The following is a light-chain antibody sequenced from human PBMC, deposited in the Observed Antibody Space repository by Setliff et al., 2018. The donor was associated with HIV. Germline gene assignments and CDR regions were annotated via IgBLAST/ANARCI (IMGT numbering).Light chain of an antibody. Sequence: QSALTQPASVSGSPGQSITISCTGTSSDVGGYNYVSWYQQHPGKAPKLIIYDVSKRPSGVSNRFSGSKTGNTASLTISGLQAEDEADYYCSSYTSSTPLYVFGTGTKVTV. CDR3: SSYTSSTPLYV. V-gene: IGLV2-14*03. CDR1: SSDVGGYNY. CDR2: DVS. J-gene: IGLJ1*01.